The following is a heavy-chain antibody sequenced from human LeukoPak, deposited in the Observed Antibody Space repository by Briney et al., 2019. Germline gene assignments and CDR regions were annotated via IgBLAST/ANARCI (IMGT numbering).Heavy chain of an antibody. CDR1: GGSISSSSYY. Sequence: PSETLSLTCTVSGGSISSSSYYWGWIRQPPGEGLEWIGSIYYSGSTYYNPSLKSRVTISVDTSKNQFSLKLSSVTAADTAVYYCASYDFWSAYFDYWGQGTLVTVSS. J-gene: IGHJ4*02. V-gene: IGHV4-39*01. CDR2: IYYSGST. CDR3: ASYDFWSAYFDY. D-gene: IGHD3-3*01.